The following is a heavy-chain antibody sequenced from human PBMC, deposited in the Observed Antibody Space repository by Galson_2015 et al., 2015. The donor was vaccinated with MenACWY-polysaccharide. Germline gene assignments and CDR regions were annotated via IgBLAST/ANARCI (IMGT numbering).Heavy chain of an antibody. J-gene: IGHJ4*02. Sequence: SVKVSCKASGYTFTSRDINWVRQAAGQGLEWMGWTTASSGNAVYAQQFQARVTLTRDTSTSTVYMELSSLSSEDTGVYYCATGAGVVGDSWGQGTLVTVSS. CDR1: GYTFTSRD. CDR3: ATGAGVVGDS. D-gene: IGHD2-15*01. V-gene: IGHV1-8*01. CDR2: TTASSGNA.